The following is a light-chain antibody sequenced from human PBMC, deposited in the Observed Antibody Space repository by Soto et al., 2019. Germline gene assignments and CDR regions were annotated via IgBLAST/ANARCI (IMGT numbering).Light chain of an antibody. J-gene: IGKJ1*01. CDR3: QQSYRIPWT. CDR1: ESISSY. Sequence: DIQMTQSPSSLSASVGDRVTITCRASESISSYVNWYQQRPGKAPKVLIYGASSLQSGVPSRFSGSGYGTDFTPTFSNLQPEDFATYYCQQSYRIPWTFGQGTRVDIK. CDR2: GAS. V-gene: IGKV1-39*01.